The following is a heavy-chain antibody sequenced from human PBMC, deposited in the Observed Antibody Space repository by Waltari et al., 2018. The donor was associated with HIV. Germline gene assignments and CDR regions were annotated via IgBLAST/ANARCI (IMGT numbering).Heavy chain of an antibody. Sequence: QVQLQQWGAGLLKPSETLSLTCAVYGGSFSGYYWSWIRQPPGKGLAWIGEINHSGSTNYNPSLKSRVTISVDTSKNQFSLKLSSVTAADTAVYYCARGLGYSYGLDYWGQGTLVTVSS. CDR2: INHSGST. D-gene: IGHD5-18*01. CDR1: GGSFSGYY. CDR3: ARGLGYSYGLDY. J-gene: IGHJ4*02. V-gene: IGHV4-34*01.